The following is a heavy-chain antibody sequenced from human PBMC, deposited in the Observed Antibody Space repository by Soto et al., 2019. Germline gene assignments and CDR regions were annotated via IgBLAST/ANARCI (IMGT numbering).Heavy chain of an antibody. CDR2: IYYSGST. CDR3: ARHELPYYFDY. V-gene: IGHV4-59*08. Sequence: GSLRLSFAASGFTFSRYTMHWVRQAPGKGLEWIGYIYYSGSTNYNPSLKSRVTISVDTSKNQFSLKLSSVTAADTAVYYCARHELPYYFDYWGQGTLVTVSS. J-gene: IGHJ4*02. D-gene: IGHD1-1*01. CDR1: GFTFSRYT.